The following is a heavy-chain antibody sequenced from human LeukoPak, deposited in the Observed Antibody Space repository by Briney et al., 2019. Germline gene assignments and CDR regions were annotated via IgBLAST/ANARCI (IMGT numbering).Heavy chain of an antibody. CDR2: ISSSSSYT. V-gene: IGHV3-11*06. CDR3: ARVQGYCSSTSCSLRDY. D-gene: IGHD2-2*01. CDR1: GFTFSDYY. Sequence: PGGSLRLSCAASGFTFSDYYMSWIRQAPGKGLEWVSYISSSSSYTNYADSVKGRFTISRDNAKNPLYLQMNSLRAEDTAVYYCARVQGYCSSTSCSLRDYWGQGTLVTVSS. J-gene: IGHJ4*02.